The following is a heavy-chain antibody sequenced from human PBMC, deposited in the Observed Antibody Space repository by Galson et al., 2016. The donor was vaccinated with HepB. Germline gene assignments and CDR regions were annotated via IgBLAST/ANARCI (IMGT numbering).Heavy chain of an antibody. J-gene: IGHJ2*01. V-gene: IGHV3-48*01. CDR2: ISTNGATI. Sequence: SLRLSCAASGFTFTTHTMNWVRQAPGKGLESLSYISTNGATIHYADSVKGRFTVSRDNAKNSLYLQMNGLRAEDTAVYYCARVQFSSGPYWFFDLWGRGTLVTVSS. CDR3: ARVQFSSGPYWFFDL. CDR1: GFTFTTHT. D-gene: IGHD5-18*01.